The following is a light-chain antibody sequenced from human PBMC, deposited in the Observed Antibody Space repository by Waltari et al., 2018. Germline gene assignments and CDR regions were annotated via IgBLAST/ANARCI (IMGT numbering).Light chain of an antibody. CDR2: KAS. J-gene: IGKJ2*03. Sequence: DIQMTQSPSTLSASVGDRVTITCRASQSISSWLAWYQQKPGKAPKLLIYKASSLESGVPSRFSGSGSGTEFTLTISSLQPDDFATYYCQQYNSYSSYSFGQGTKQEIK. CDR1: QSISSW. V-gene: IGKV1-5*03. CDR3: QQYNSYSSYS.